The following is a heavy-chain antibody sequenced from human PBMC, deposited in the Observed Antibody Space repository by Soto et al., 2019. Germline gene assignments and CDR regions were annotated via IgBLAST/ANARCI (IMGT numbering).Heavy chain of an antibody. Sequence: QVQLVQSGAEVKKPGSSVKVSCKASGGTFSSYAISWVRQAPGQGLEWMGGIIPIFGTANYAQKFQGRVTITAXXSXSXAYMELSSLRSEDTAVYYCARTIYCTNGVCYNWFDPWGQGTLVTVSS. CDR1: GGTFSSYA. V-gene: IGHV1-69*12. D-gene: IGHD2-8*01. CDR2: IIPIFGTA. J-gene: IGHJ5*02. CDR3: ARTIYCTNGVCYNWFDP.